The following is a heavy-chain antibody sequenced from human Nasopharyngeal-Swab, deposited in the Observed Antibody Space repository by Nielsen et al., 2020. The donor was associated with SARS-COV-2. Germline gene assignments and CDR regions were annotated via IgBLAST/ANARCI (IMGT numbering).Heavy chain of an antibody. J-gene: IGHJ6*02. CDR3: ARGTTVRYFDWLFADYGMDV. V-gene: IGHV1-8*01. Sequence: ASVKVSCKASGYTFTSYDINWVRQATGQGLEWMGWMKPNSGNTGYAQKFQGRVTMTRNTSISTAYMELSSLRSEDTAVYYCARGTTVRYFDWLFADYGMDVWGQGTTVTVSS. CDR1: GYTFTSYD. CDR2: MKPNSGNT. D-gene: IGHD3-9*01.